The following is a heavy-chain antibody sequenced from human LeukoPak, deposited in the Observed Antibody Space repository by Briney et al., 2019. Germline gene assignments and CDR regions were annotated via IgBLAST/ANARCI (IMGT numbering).Heavy chain of an antibody. CDR2: IYTSGST. V-gene: IGHV4-61*02. CDR3: ARVAHYYYYYMDV. Sequence: SETLSLTCTVSGGSISSGSYYWSWIRQPAGKGLEWIGRIYTSGSTNYNPSLKSRVTISVDTSKNQFSLKLSSVTAADTAVYYCARVAHYYYYYMDVWGKGTTVTVSS. CDR1: GGSISSGSYY. J-gene: IGHJ6*03.